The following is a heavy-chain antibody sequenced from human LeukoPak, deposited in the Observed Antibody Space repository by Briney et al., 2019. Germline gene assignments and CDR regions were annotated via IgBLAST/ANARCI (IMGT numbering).Heavy chain of an antibody. V-gene: IGHV4-34*01. CDR1: GGSLSGYY. CDR3: ARDSIAVAGWYFDL. CDR2: INHSGST. D-gene: IGHD6-19*01. Sequence: PSETLSLTCAVYGGSLSGYYWSWIRQPPGRGLEWIGEINHSGSTNYNPSLKSRVTISVDTSKNQFSLKLSSVTAADTAVYYCARDSIAVAGWYFDLWGRGTLVTVSS. J-gene: IGHJ2*01.